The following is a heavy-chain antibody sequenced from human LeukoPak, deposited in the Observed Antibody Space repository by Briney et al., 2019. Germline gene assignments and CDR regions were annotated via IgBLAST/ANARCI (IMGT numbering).Heavy chain of an antibody. CDR2: ISSSGSTI. J-gene: IGHJ4*02. CDR1: GLTVSSYA. CDR3: AREGYSGYDYDY. Sequence: PGGSLRLSCGASGLTVSSYAMSWVRQAPGKGLEWVSYISSSGSTIYYADSVKGRFTISRDNAKNSLYLQMNSLRAEDTAVYYCAREGYSGYDYDYWGQGTLVTVSS. D-gene: IGHD5-12*01. V-gene: IGHV3-48*03.